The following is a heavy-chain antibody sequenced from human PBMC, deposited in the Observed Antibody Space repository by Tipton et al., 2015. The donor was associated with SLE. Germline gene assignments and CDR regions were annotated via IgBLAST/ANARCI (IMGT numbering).Heavy chain of an antibody. CDR1: GFALGDYG. J-gene: IGHJ4*02. D-gene: IGHD3-9*01. CDR2: IWYDGSNK. Sequence: RSLRLSCTDSGFALGDYGVSWFRQAPGKGLEWVAVIWYDGSNKYYADSVKGRFTISRDNSKNTLYLQMNSLRAEDTAVYYCASDILTGYPPYYWGQGTLVTVSS. CDR3: ASDILTGYPPYY. V-gene: IGHV3-30*04.